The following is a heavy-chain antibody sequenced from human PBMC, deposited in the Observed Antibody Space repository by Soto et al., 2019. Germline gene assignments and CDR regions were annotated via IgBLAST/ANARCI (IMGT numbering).Heavy chain of an antibody. CDR3: ARGDYGDYVGPRYYYYGMDV. CDR2: INHSGST. Sequence: PSETLSLTCAVYGGSFSGYYWSWIRQPPGKGLEWIGEINHSGSTNYNPSLKSRVTISVDTSKNQFSLKLSSVTAADTAVYYCARGDYGDYVGPRYYYYGMDVWGQGTTVTVSS. V-gene: IGHV4-34*01. CDR1: GGSFSGYY. J-gene: IGHJ6*02. D-gene: IGHD4-17*01.